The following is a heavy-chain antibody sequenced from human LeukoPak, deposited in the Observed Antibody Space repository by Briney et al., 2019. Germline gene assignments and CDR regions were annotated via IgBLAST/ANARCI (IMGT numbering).Heavy chain of an antibody. CDR1: GFTFSSYG. J-gene: IGHJ4*02. V-gene: IGHV3-33*01. D-gene: IGHD4-17*01. CDR3: ARDNPRDYGDPQGDFDY. Sequence: PGRSLRLSCAASGFTFSSYGMHWVRQAPGKGLEWVAVIWYDGSNKYYADSVKGRFTISRDNSKNTLYLQMNSLRAEDTAVYYCARDNPRDYGDPQGDFDYWGQGTLVTVSS. CDR2: IWYDGSNK.